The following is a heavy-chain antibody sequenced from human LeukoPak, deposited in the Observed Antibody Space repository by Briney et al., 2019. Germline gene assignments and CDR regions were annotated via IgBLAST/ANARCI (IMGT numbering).Heavy chain of an antibody. V-gene: IGHV3-30-3*01. CDR3: ARAAGPAAGTGPEGY. D-gene: IGHD6-13*01. CDR2: ISYDGSNK. CDR1: GFTFSSYA. Sequence: GGSLRLSCAASGFTFSSYAMSWVRQAPGKGLEWVAVISYDGSNKYYADSVKGRFTISRDNSKNTLYLQMNSLRAEDTAVYYCARAAGPAAGTGPEGYWGQGTLVTVSS. J-gene: IGHJ4*02.